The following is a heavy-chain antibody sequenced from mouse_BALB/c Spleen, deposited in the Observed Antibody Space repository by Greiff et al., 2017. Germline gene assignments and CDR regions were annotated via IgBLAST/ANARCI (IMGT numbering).Heavy chain of an antibody. Sequence: QVQLQQSGPQLVRPGASVKISCKASGYSFTSYWMHWVKQRPGQGLEWIGMIDPSDSETRLNQKFKDKATLTVDKSSSTAYMQLSSPTSEDSAVYYCARCGGYYRGMDYWVQGTSVTVSA. CDR3: ARCGGYYRGMDY. CDR2: IDPSDSET. V-gene: IGHV1S126*01. CDR1: GYSFTSYW. D-gene: IGHD2-3*01. J-gene: IGHJ4*01.